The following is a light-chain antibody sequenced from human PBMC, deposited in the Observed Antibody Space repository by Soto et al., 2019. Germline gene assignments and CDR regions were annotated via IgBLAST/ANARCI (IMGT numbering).Light chain of an antibody. V-gene: IGLV8-61*01. CDR1: CLTVYTSYY. CDR2: STN. CDR3: ALYMGSGIWM. Sequence: QTVDTRALFLSESCGSTVTLIWLVICLTVYTSYYPRWHQQTPGQAPRTLIYSTNTRSSGVRYRFSGSILGNKSALTITGAQADDEADYYCALYMGSGIWMFGGGTKVTVL. J-gene: IGLJ3*02.